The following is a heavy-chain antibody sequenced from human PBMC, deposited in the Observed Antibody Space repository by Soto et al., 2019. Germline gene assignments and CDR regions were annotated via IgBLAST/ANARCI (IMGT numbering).Heavy chain of an antibody. J-gene: IGHJ6*02. CDR2: IYSGGST. D-gene: IGHD1-1*01. Sequence: EVQLVESGGGLVQPGGSLRLSCAASGFTVSSNYMSWVRQAPGKGLEWVSVIYSGGSTCYADSVKGRFTISRDNSKNTLYLQMKGLRAENTAVYYCARNWSRMDVWGQGTTVTVSS. V-gene: IGHV3-66*01. CDR1: GFTVSSNY. CDR3: ARNWSRMDV.